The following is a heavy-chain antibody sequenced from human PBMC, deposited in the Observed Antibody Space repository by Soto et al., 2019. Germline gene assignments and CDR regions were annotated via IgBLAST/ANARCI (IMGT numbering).Heavy chain of an antibody. D-gene: IGHD6-6*01. CDR1: GFTVSSNY. V-gene: IGHV3-53*05. J-gene: IGHJ4*02. CDR3: ARSSIADF. Sequence: GGSLRLSCADSGFTVSSNYMSWVRQAPGKGLEWVTVIYSRGSTYYADSVKGRFTISRDNSKNTLFLLLICLIVEATVVYYCARSSIADFWGQGTLVTVTS. CDR2: IYSRGST.